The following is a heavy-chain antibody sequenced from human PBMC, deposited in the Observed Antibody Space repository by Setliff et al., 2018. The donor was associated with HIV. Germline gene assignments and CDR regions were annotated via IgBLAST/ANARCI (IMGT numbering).Heavy chain of an antibody. CDR2: IYHTGSS. CDR1: GFSISSRYY. Sequence: ETLSLTCDVSGFSISSRYYWGWIRQSPGKGLEWIGNIYHTGSSYYNPSLNDRATISLDTSKNQFSLKLSSVTAADTAVYYCAREDYDILNFSRYYFDYWGQGTLVTVSS. J-gene: IGHJ4*02. CDR3: AREDYDILNFSRYYFDY. V-gene: IGHV4-38-2*02. D-gene: IGHD3-9*01.